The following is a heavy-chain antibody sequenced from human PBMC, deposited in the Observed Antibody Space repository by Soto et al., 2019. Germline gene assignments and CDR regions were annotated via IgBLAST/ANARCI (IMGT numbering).Heavy chain of an antibody. CDR3: AKEVVVVPAAIYFDYYYGMDV. Sequence: PGGSLRLSCAASGFTFSSYGMHWVRQAPGKGLEWVAVISYDGSNKYYADSVKGRFTISRDNSKNTLYLQMNSLRAEDTAVYYCAKEVVVVPAAIYFDYYYGMDVWGQGTTVTVSS. CDR1: GFTFSSYG. CDR2: ISYDGSNK. V-gene: IGHV3-30*18. J-gene: IGHJ6*02. D-gene: IGHD2-2*02.